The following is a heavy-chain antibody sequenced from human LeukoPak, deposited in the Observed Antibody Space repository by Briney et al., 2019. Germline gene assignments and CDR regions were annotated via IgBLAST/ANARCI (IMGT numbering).Heavy chain of an antibody. D-gene: IGHD1-20*01. CDR1: GFTFSSYS. J-gene: IGHJ4*02. CDR2: ISSSSSYI. Sequence: GGSLRLSCAAFGFTFSSYSMNWVRQAPGKGLEWVSSISSSSSYIYYADSVKGRFTISRDNSKNTLYLQMNSLRTEDTAVYYCARGITGTTLGLGDYWGQGTLVTVSS. V-gene: IGHV3-21*01. CDR3: ARGITGTTLGLGDY.